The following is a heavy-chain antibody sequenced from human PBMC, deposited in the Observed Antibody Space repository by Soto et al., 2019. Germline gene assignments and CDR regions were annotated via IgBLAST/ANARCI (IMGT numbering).Heavy chain of an antibody. Sequence: QVQLQESGPGLVKPSETLSLTCTVSGGSISSYYWSWIRQPPGKGLEWIGYIYYSGSTNYNPSLKSRVTISVDTSKNQFSLKLSSVTAADTAVYYCARGDYDYVWGSYRFCCMDVWGQGTTVTVSS. J-gene: IGHJ6*02. D-gene: IGHD3-16*02. CDR1: GGSISSYY. CDR3: ARGDYDYVWGSYRFCCMDV. CDR2: IYYSGST. V-gene: IGHV4-59*01.